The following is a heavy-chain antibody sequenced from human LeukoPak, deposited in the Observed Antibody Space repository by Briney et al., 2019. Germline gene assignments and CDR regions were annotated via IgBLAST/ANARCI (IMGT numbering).Heavy chain of an antibody. CDR2: ISSSGSTI. V-gene: IGHV3-48*03. Sequence: PGGSLRLSCAASGFTFSSYEMNWVRQAPGKGLEWVSYISSSGSTIYYADSVKGRFTISRDNAKNSLYLQMNSLRAEDTAVYYCARVSGSGSLLHWGQGTLVTVSS. CDR1: GFTFSSYE. J-gene: IGHJ4*02. CDR3: ARVSGSGSLLH. D-gene: IGHD3-10*01.